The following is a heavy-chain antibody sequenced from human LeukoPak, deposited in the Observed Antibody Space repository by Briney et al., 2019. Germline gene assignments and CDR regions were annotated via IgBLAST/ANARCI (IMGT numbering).Heavy chain of an antibody. D-gene: IGHD3-22*01. CDR2: ISAYNGNT. CDR3: ARDSSGFYYVH. V-gene: IGHV1-18*01. Sequence: ASVKVSCKASGYTFTSYGISWVRQAPGQGLEWMGWISAYNGNTNYAQKLQGRVTMTTDTSTTTAYLEVTSLRSDDTAVYYCARDSSGFYYVHWGQGTLVTVSS. J-gene: IGHJ4*02. CDR1: GYTFTSYG.